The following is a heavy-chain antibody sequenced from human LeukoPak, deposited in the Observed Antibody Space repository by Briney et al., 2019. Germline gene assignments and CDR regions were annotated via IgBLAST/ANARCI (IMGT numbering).Heavy chain of an antibody. D-gene: IGHD6-13*01. V-gene: IGHV3-30-3*01. CDR3: ARTPSSNWYYFDY. CDR1: GFTFSSYA. CDR2: ISYDGSNK. J-gene: IGHJ4*02. Sequence: GGSLRLSCAASGFTFSSYAMHWVRQAPGKGLGWVTVISYDGSNKYYADSVKGRFTISRDNSKNTLYLQMNGLRAEDTAVYYCARTPSSNWYYFDYWGQGTLVTVSS.